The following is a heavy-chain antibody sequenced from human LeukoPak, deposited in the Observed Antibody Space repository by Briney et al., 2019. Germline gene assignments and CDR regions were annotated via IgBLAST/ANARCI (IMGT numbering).Heavy chain of an antibody. D-gene: IGHD6-19*01. J-gene: IGHJ4*02. CDR2: INHSGST. Sequence: SETLSLTCAVYGGSFSGYYWSWIRQPPGKGLEWIGEINHSGSTNYNPPLKSRVTISVDTSKNQFSLKLSSVTAADTAVYYCANRPPLYSSGWRFDYWGQGTLVTVSS. CDR3: ANRPPLYSSGWRFDY. CDR1: GGSFSGYY. V-gene: IGHV4-34*01.